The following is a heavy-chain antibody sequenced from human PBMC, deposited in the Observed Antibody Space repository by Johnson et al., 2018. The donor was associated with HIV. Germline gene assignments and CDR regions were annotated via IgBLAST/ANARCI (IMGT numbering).Heavy chain of an antibody. J-gene: IGHJ3*02. D-gene: IGHD3-22*01. CDR3: ARDRGYWDAFDI. CDR2: ISSSGGTI. Sequence: QVQLVESGGGLVKPGGSLRLSCAASRFTFSDYYMSWIRQTPGKGLEWVSYISSSGGTIYYADSVKGRFSISRDNATNSLYLQMHSLRAEDTAVYYCARDRGYWDAFDIWGQGTMVTVSS. V-gene: IGHV3-11*04. CDR1: RFTFSDYY.